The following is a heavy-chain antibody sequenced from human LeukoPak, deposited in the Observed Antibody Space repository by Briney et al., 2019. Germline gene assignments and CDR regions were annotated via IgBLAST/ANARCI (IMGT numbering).Heavy chain of an antibody. Sequence: GGSLRLSCAASGFTFSSYGMHWVRQAPGKGLEWVAFIWYDGSNKYYADSVKGRFTISRDNAKNSLYLQMNSLRAEDTAVYYCARDPFHYGSQRTDYWGQGTLVTVSS. CDR1: GFTFSSYG. D-gene: IGHD3-10*01. CDR3: ARDPFHYGSQRTDY. J-gene: IGHJ4*02. V-gene: IGHV3-33*01. CDR2: IWYDGSNK.